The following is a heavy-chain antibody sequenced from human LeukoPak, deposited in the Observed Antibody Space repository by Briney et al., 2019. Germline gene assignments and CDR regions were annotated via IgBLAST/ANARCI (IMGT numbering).Heavy chain of an antibody. CDR1: GDSISSGYY. CDR2: IHHSGSS. D-gene: IGHD3-22*01. Sequence: SDTLSLTCTVSGDSISSGYYWGWIRQPPGRGLEWIGSIHHSGSSYYNPSLKRRVTISVDTSKNQFSLKLSSVTAADTAVHYCARYYDGSGSPRFDPWGQGTLVTVSS. V-gene: IGHV4-38-2*02. J-gene: IGHJ5*02. CDR3: ARYYDGSGSPRFDP.